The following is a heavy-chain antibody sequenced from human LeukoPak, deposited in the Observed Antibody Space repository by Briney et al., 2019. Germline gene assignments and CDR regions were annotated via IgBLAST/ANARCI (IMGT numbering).Heavy chain of an antibody. CDR2: ISSSSSRI. D-gene: IGHD3-16*01. V-gene: IGHV3-21*01. CDR1: GFTFSTYS. Sequence: PGGSLRLSCAASGFTFSTYSMNWVRQAPGKGLEWVSSISSSSSRIYYADSVKGRFTISRDNAKNSLYLQMSSLRAEDTAMYYCTRDWGLQRAVDYWGQGTLVTVSS. CDR3: TRDWGLQRAVDY. J-gene: IGHJ4*02.